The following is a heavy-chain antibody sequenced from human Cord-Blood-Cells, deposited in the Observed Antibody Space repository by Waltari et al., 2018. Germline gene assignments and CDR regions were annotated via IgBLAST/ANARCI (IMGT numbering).Heavy chain of an antibody. CDR3: ARDYDFWSGYYDAFDI. J-gene: IGHJ3*02. V-gene: IGHV1-69*01. CDR1: GGPFSSYA. CDR2: IIPIFGTA. Sequence: QVQLVQSGAEVKKPGSQVKVSCKASGGPFSSYAISWVRQAPGKGLEWMGGIIPIFGTANDAQKFQGRVTITADESTSTAYMELSSLRSEDTAVYYCARDYDFWSGYYDAFDIWGQGTMVTVSS. D-gene: IGHD3-3*01.